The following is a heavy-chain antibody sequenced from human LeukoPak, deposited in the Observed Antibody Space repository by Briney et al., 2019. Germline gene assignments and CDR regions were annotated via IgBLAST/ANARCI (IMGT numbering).Heavy chain of an antibody. Sequence: GGSLRLSCAASGFTFSSYAMSWVRQAPGKGLEWVSTISNSGGTTYYADSVKGRFTISRDDSENTLYLQMNSLRAEDTAVYYCARDQAAAGTPFDYWGQGTLVTVSS. V-gene: IGHV3-23*01. CDR2: ISNSGGTT. J-gene: IGHJ4*02. CDR3: ARDQAAAGTPFDY. D-gene: IGHD6-13*01. CDR1: GFTFSSYA.